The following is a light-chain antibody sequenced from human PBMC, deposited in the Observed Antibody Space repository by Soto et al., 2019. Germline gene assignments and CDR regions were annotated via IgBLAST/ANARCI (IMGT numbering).Light chain of an antibody. V-gene: IGKV3-15*01. CDR3: QQYHDWPPIT. J-gene: IGKJ5*01. Sequence: EIVLTQSPGTMSLSPGERATLSCRASQSVSSDLAWYQQKPGQAPRLLIYSASTRATGIPARFSGSGSGTEFTLTISSLQSEDFAVYHCQQYHDWPPITFGQGTRLEIK. CDR1: QSVSSD. CDR2: SAS.